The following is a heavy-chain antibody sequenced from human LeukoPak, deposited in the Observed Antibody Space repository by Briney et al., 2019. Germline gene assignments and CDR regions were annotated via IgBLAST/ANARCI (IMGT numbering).Heavy chain of an antibody. CDR1: GGTFSSYA. CDR3: ARVVVVPAASSFDY. J-gene: IGHJ4*02. CDR2: IIPIFGTA. V-gene: IGHV1-69*06. D-gene: IGHD2-2*01. Sequence: SVKVSCKASGGTFSSYAISWVRQAPGQGLEWMGGIIPIFGTANYAQKFQGRVTITADKSTSTAYMELSSLRSEDTAVYYCARVVVVPAASSFDYWGQGTLVTVSS.